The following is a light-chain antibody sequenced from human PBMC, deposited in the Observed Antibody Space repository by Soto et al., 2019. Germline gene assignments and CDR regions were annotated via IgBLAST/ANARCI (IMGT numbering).Light chain of an antibody. CDR3: SSYAGSSNV. V-gene: IGLV2-8*01. CDR1: SIDVGGYNY. J-gene: IGLJ1*01. CDR2: EVN. Sequence: SVLTQPPSASGSPGQSVAISCTGTSIDVGGYNYVSWYQQHPGKAPKLMIYEVNKRPSGVPDRFSGSKSGNTASLTVSGLQAEDEADYYCSSYAGSSNVFGTGTKVT.